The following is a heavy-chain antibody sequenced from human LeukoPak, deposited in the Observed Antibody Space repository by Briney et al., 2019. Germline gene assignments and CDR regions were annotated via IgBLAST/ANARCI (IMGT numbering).Heavy chain of an antibody. CDR1: GGSISSYY. V-gene: IGHV4-59*01. D-gene: IGHD4-17*01. CDR2: IYYSGST. CDR3: ARALIDYEIDY. J-gene: IGHJ4*02. Sequence: SETLSLTCTVSGGSISSYYWSWIRQPPGKGLEWIGYIYYSGSTNYNPSLKSRVTISVDTSKNQFSLKLSSVTAADTAVYCCARALIDYEIDYWGQGTLVTVSS.